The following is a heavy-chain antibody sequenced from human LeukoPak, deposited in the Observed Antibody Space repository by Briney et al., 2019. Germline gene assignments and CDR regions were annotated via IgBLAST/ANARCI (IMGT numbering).Heavy chain of an antibody. V-gene: IGHV3-20*04. Sequence: GGSLRLSCAASGFTFDDYDMNWVRQAPGKGLEWVSGINWNGDTTGYADSLKGRFTISRDNAKNSLYLQMNRLRAEDTAVYYCAKFTGYYDILTGYDAFDIWGQGTMVTVSS. CDR2: INWNGDTT. CDR3: AKFTGYYDILTGYDAFDI. CDR1: GFTFDDYD. J-gene: IGHJ3*02. D-gene: IGHD3-9*01.